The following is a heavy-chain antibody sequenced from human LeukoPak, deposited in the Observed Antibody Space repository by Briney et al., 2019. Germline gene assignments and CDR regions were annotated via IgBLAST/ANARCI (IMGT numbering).Heavy chain of an antibody. V-gene: IGHV4-34*01. CDR1: GGSFSGYY. J-gene: IGHJ6*04. Sequence: SETLSLTCAVYGGSFSGYYWSWIRQPPGKGLEWIGEINHSGSTNYIPSLESRVTLSVDTSKNQFSLELNSVTAADTAVYYCARRILMDVWGKGTTVTVSS. D-gene: IGHD2-15*01. CDR2: INHSGST. CDR3: ARRILMDV.